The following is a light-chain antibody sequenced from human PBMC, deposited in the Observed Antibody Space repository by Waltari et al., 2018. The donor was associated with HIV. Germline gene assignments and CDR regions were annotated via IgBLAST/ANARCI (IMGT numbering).Light chain of an antibody. CDR1: ALSKQY. J-gene: IGLJ3*02. CDR2: KDS. Sequence: SYELTQPPSVSVSPGQTARITCSGDALSKQYAYWYQQKPGQAPVLMIYKDSERPSGIAERFSGSSSGTTVTVTISGVQAEDEADYYCQSTDTSGTYWVFGGGTKLTVL. V-gene: IGLV3-25*03. CDR3: QSTDTSGTYWV.